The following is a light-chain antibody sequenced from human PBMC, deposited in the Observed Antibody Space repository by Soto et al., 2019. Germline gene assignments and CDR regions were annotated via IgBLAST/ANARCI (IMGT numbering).Light chain of an antibody. CDR1: QGISSF. Sequence: DLQLTQSPSFLSASVGDRVTITCRASQGISSFLAWYQQKPGKAPKLLIYAASTLQSGVPSRFSGSGSGTEFSLTVSSLQPEELATSFCQQLNSYPLTFGGGTKVEI. CDR3: QQLNSYPLT. V-gene: IGKV1-9*01. CDR2: AAS. J-gene: IGKJ4*01.